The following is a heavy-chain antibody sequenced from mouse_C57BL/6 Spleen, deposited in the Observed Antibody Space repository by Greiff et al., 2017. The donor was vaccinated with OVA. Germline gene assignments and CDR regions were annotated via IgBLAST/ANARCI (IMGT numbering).Heavy chain of an antibody. J-gene: IGHJ2*01. Sequence: QVQLKESGAELVKPGASVKISCKASGYAFSSYWMNWVKQRPGKGLEWIGQIYPGDGDTNYNGKFKGKATLTADKSSSTAYMQLSSLTSEDSAVYFCARSGYYGSSYDWGQGTTLTVSS. V-gene: IGHV1-80*01. D-gene: IGHD1-1*01. CDR1: GYAFSSYW. CDR3: ARSGYYGSSYD. CDR2: IYPGDGDT.